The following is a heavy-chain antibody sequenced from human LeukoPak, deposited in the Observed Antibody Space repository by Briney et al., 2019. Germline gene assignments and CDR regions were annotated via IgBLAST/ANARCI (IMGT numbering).Heavy chain of an antibody. Sequence: ASVKVRLYGAGYSFTRYYIHWVGQAPGPGRGWMGIINPSGGSTSYAQKFQGRVTMTRDTSTSTVYMELSSLRSEDTAVYYCARVATIFSEFDYWGQGTLVTVSS. CDR2: INPSGGST. CDR1: GYSFTRYY. J-gene: IGHJ4*02. V-gene: IGHV1-46*01. CDR3: ARVATIFSEFDY. D-gene: IGHD3-9*01.